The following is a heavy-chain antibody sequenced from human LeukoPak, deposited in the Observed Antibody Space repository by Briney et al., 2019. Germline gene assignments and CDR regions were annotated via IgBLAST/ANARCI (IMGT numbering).Heavy chain of an antibody. CDR2: ISAYNGNT. Sequence: ASVKASCKASGYTFTSYGISWVRQAPGRGLEWMGWISAYNGNTNYAQRLQGRVTMTTDTSTSTAYMELRSLRSDDTAVYYCARASWGYYYGSGSYPFDYWGQGTLVTVSS. CDR3: ARASWGYYYGSGSYPFDY. J-gene: IGHJ4*02. CDR1: GYTFTSYG. D-gene: IGHD3-10*01. V-gene: IGHV1-18*01.